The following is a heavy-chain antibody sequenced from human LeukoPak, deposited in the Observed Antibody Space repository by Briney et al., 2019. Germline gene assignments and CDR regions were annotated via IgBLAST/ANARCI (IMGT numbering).Heavy chain of an antibody. J-gene: IGHJ4*02. Sequence: QPGGSLRLSCAASGFTFSSYTIHWVRQAPGKGLERVAVISFDGSNKYYADSVKGRFSISRDNSKNTLYLQMNSLGAEDTAVYYCARGGNPRDGPDYWGQGTLVTVSS. V-gene: IGHV3-30-3*01. D-gene: IGHD4-23*01. CDR2: ISFDGSNK. CDR3: ARGGNPRDGPDY. CDR1: GFTFSSYT.